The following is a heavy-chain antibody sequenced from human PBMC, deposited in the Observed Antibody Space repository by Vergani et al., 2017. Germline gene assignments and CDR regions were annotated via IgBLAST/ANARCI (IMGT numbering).Heavy chain of an antibody. J-gene: IGHJ4*02. CDR2: ISYDGSNK. CDR3: AKDRGGGATGSFDY. D-gene: IGHD1-26*01. V-gene: IGHV3-30*18. Sequence: QVQLVESGGGVVQPGRSLRLSCAASGFTFSSYGMHWVRQAPGKGLEWVAVISYDGSNKYYADSVKGRFTISRDNSKNTLYLQMNSLRAEDTAVYYCAKDRGGGATGSFDYWGQGTLVTVSS. CDR1: GFTFSSYG.